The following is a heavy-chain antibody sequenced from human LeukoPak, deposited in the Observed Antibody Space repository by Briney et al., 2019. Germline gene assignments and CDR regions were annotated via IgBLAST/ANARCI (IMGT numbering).Heavy chain of an antibody. CDR2: ISAYNGNT. V-gene: IGHV1-18*01. CDR1: GYTFTSYG. CDR3: AREAYPVAGTLGGYFDY. D-gene: IGHD6-19*01. Sequence: ASVKVPCKASGYTFTSYGISWVRQAPGQGLECIGWISAYNGNTNYAQKFQGRVTMTRDTSISTAYMELSRLRSDDTAVYYCAREAYPVAGTLGGYFDYWGQGTLVTVSS. J-gene: IGHJ4*02.